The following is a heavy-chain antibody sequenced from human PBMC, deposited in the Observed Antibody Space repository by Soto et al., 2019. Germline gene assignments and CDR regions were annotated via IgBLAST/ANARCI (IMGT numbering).Heavy chain of an antibody. CDR3: ARVSYLYGSGSYGSGYYYYGMDV. CDR2: IIPIFGTA. J-gene: IGHJ6*02. Sequence: QVQLVQSGAEVKKPGSSVKVSCKASGGTFSSYAISWVRQAPGQGLEWMGGIIPIFGTANYAQKFQGRVTITADESTSTAYMELSSLRSEDTAVYYCARVSYLYGSGSYGSGYYYYGMDVWGQGTTVTVSS. CDR1: GGTFSSYA. D-gene: IGHD3-10*01. V-gene: IGHV1-69*01.